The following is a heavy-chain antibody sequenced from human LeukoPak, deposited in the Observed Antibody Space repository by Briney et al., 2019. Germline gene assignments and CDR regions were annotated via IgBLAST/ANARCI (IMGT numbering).Heavy chain of an antibody. CDR3: ARMGDSSGYFDY. CDR2: IYYSGST. D-gene: IGHD3-22*01. J-gene: IGHJ4*02. Sequence: SETLSLTCTVSGGSISSYYWSWIRQPPGKGLEWIGYIYYSGSTNYNPSLKSRFTISVDTSKNQFSLKLSSVTAADTAVYYCARMGDSSGYFDYWGQGTLVTVSS. V-gene: IGHV4-59*01. CDR1: GGSISSYY.